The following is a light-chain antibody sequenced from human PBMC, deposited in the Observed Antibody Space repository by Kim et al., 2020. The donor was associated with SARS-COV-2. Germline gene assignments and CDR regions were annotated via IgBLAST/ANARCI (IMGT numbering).Light chain of an antibody. CDR1: SLRNYY. Sequence: SSELTQDPAVSVALGQTVRITCRGDSLRNYYASWYQQKPGQAPVLVFYGKNNRPSGIPHRLSGSSSRDTATLTITGTQAEDEADYYCNSRDSRGVVFGGGTKVTVL. V-gene: IGLV3-19*01. CDR2: GKN. CDR3: NSRDSRGVV. J-gene: IGLJ2*01.